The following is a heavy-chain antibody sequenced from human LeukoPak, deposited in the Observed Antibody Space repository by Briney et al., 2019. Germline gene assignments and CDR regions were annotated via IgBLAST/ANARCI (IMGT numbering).Heavy chain of an antibody. J-gene: IGHJ5*01. Sequence: GGSLRLSCVASGFSFGNYAMSWVRLAPGKGLQWVSQISGTGGATWYAGFARDRFTISRDNSKKTLYLQMSGLRVKDTAMYYCVKDPRDTYGTNWFVSWGQGTLLIVSS. V-gene: IGHV3-23*01. D-gene: IGHD2-21*01. CDR1: GFSFGNYA. CDR3: VKDPRDTYGTNWFVS. CDR2: ISGTGGAT.